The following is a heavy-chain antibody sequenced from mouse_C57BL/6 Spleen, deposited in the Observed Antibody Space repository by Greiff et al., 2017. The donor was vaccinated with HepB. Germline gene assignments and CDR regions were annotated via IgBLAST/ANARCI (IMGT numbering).Heavy chain of an antibody. CDR1: GYSFTDYN. CDR2: INPNYGTT. CDR3: AREGLRWFAY. D-gene: IGHD2-4*01. J-gene: IGHJ3*01. Sequence: EVKLVESGPELVKPGASVKISCKASGYSFTDYNMNWVKQSNGKSLEWIGVINPNYGTTSSNQKFKGKATLTVDQSSSTAYMQLNSLTSEDSAVYYCAREGLRWFAYWGQGTLVTVAA. V-gene: IGHV1-39*01.